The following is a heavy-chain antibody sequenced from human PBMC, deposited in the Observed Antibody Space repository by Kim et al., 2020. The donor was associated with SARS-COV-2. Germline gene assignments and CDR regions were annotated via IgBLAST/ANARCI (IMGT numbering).Heavy chain of an antibody. J-gene: IGHJ4*02. CDR1: GGSFSGYY. D-gene: IGHD5-12*01. Sequence: SETLSLTCAVYGGSFSGYYWSWIRQPPGKGLEWIGEINHSGSTNYNPSLKSRVTISVDTSKNQFSLKLSSVTAADTAVYYCASRVEMATITRDYWGQGT. CDR2: INHSGST. V-gene: IGHV4-34*01. CDR3: ASRVEMATITRDY.